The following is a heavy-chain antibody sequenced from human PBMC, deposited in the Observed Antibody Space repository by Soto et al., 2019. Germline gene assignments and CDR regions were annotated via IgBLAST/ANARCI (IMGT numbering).Heavy chain of an antibody. Sequence: GGSLRLSCAASGFTFSSYAMSWVRQAPGKGLEWVSAISGSGGSTYYADSVKGRFSISRDNSKNTLYLQMNSLRAEDTAVYYCARETGDAIRGDAFDIWGQGTMVTVSS. CDR3: ARETGDAIRGDAFDI. CDR2: ISGSGGST. V-gene: IGHV3-23*01. J-gene: IGHJ3*02. CDR1: GFTFSSYA. D-gene: IGHD7-27*01.